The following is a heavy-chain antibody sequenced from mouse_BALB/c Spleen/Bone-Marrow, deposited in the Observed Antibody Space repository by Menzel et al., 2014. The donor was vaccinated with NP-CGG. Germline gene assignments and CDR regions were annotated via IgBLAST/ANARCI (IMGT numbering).Heavy chain of an antibody. CDR2: IYPSDSYT. Sequence: QVHVKQSGAELVRPGASVKLSCKASGYTFTNNWINWVKQRPGQGLEWIGNIYPSDSYTNYNQKFKDKATLTVDKSSSTAYMQLSSPTSEDSAVYYCTRCSSYVGYAMDYWGQGTSVTVSS. CDR1: GYTFTNNW. CDR3: TRCSSYVGYAMDY. J-gene: IGHJ4*01. V-gene: IGHV1-69*02. D-gene: IGHD1-1*01.